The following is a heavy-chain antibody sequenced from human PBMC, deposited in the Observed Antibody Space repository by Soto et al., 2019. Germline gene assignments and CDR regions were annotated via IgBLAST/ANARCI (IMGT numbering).Heavy chain of an antibody. D-gene: IGHD2-15*01. Sequence: GASLRLSCSASGFTFSSCAMYWVRQAPGKGLEWVGRIKSKTDGGTTDCAAPVKGRFTISRDDSKNTLYLQMNSLKTEDTAVYYCTYGYCSGGSCPYYYYGMDVWGQGTTVTVSS. CDR3: TYGYCSGGSCPYYYYGMDV. J-gene: IGHJ6*02. CDR1: GFTFSSCA. V-gene: IGHV3-15*01. CDR2: IKSKTDGGTT.